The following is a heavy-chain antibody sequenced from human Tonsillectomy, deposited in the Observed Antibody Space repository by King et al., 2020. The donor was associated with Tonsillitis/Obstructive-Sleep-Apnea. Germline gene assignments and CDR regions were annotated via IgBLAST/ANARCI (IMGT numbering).Heavy chain of an antibody. CDR1: GFTFDDYA. V-gene: IGHV3-9*01. D-gene: IGHD2-2*01. Sequence: VQLVESGGGLVQPGRSLRLSCAASGFTFDDYAMHWVRQAPGKGLEWVSRISWNSESIAYADSVKGRFTISRDKAKNSLYLQMNSLRSEDTALYYFAKSGQLRWGPNYSYMDVWGKGTTVTVSS. CDR2: ISWNSESI. CDR3: AKSGQLRWGPNYSYMDV. J-gene: IGHJ6*03.